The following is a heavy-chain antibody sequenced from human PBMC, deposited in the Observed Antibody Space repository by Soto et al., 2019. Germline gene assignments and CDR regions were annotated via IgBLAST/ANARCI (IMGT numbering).Heavy chain of an antibody. CDR1: GYTFTTYG. Sequence: QVQLVQSGAELKKPGASVKVSCKASGYTFTTYGITWVRQDPGQGLEWMGWISAYSGNTNYAQKLQGRLTVTTDTSPNTAFMDLRSLIADATAVYYCASVVKAGAYGDYGRYYFAYWGNGALVAVSP. CDR2: ISAYSGNT. J-gene: IGHJ4*01. CDR3: ASVVKAGAYGDYGRYYFAY. V-gene: IGHV1-18*04. D-gene: IGHD4-17*01.